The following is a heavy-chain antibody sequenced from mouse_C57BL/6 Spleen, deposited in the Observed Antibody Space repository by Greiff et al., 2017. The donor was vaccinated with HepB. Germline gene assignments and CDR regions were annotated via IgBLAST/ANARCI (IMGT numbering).Heavy chain of an antibody. Sequence: EVQLQQSGPELVKPGASVKISCKASGYSFTGYYMNWVKQSPEKSLEWIGEINPSTGGTTYNQKFKAKATLTVDKSSSTAYMQLKSLTSEDSAVYYCARDYSILMDYWGQGTSVTVSS. CDR2: INPSTGGT. D-gene: IGHD2-5*01. V-gene: IGHV1-42*01. J-gene: IGHJ4*01. CDR1: GYSFTGYY. CDR3: ARDYSILMDY.